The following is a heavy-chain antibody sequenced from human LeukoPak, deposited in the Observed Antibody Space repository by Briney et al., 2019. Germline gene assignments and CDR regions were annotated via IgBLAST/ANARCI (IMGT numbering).Heavy chain of an antibody. D-gene: IGHD2-2*01. J-gene: IGHJ4*02. CDR1: GFTFSNYA. CDR2: IPDSGDST. CDR3: AKSETPYCSSANCLMFDY. V-gene: IGHV3-23*01. Sequence: GGSLRLSCAASGFTFSNYAMSWVRQAPGKGLEWVSGIPDSGDSTYYVDSVKGRFTLSRDNSKNTLYLQMNSLRAEDTAVYYCAKSETPYCSSANCLMFDYWGQGALVTVSS.